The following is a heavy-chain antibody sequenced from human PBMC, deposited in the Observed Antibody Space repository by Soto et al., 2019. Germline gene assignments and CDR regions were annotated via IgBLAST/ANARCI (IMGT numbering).Heavy chain of an antibody. Sequence: QVQLVQSGAEVKKPGSSVKVSCKASGGTFSSYAISWVRQAPGQGLEWMGGIIPIFGTANYAQKFQGRVTITADKSTSTAYMELSSLRSXXXXXYYCARVSGYANYFDYWGQGTLVTVSS. D-gene: IGHD5-12*01. J-gene: IGHJ4*02. CDR3: ARVSGYANYFDY. CDR1: GGTFSSYA. V-gene: IGHV1-69*06. CDR2: IIPIFGTA.